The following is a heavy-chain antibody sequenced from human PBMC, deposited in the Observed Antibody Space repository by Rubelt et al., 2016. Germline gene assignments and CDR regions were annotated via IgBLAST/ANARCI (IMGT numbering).Heavy chain of an antibody. CDR1: GYTFTGYY. Sequence: QVQLVQSGAEVKKPGASVKVSCKASGYTFTGYYMHWVRQASGQGLEWMGWINPNSGGTNYAQKFQVRVTMTRDTSISTACMERSRLSSDDTAVYYCARVLIAITRSYYFDYWCQGTLVTVSS. V-gene: IGHV1-2*02. CDR2: INPNSGGT. J-gene: IGHJ4*02. D-gene: IGHD2-21*01. CDR3: ARVLIAITRSYYFDY.